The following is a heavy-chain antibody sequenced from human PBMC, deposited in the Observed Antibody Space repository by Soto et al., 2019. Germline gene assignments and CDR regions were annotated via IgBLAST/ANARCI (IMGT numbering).Heavy chain of an antibody. V-gene: IGHV4-61*01. D-gene: IGHD6-19*01. CDR3: AREGSVSTGYTSGWYLDY. CDR2: IFYRGNT. Sequence: SETLSLTCTVSGGSVSSSNYYWSWIRQPPGKGLEWIGYIFYRGNTNYNPSLKSRVTISVDTSKNQFSLRLSSVTAADTAVYYCAREGSVSTGYTSGWYLDYWGQGTLDTVSS. CDR1: GGSVSSSNYY. J-gene: IGHJ4*02.